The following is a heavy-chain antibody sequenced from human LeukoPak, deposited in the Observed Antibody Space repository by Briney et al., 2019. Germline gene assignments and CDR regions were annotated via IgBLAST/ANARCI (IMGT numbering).Heavy chain of an antibody. Sequence: PSETLSLTCTVSGGSITTRDWWTWVRQPPGKGLEWIGEIYHDGNANYNPSLQRRVTMSVDKSTNQFSLIVPSVTAADTAVYYCAREGMGIEAGTVDYWGQGTLVTVSS. J-gene: IGHJ4*02. D-gene: IGHD1/OR15-1a*01. CDR3: AREGMGIEAGTVDY. CDR1: GGSITTRDW. V-gene: IGHV4-4*02. CDR2: IYHDGNA.